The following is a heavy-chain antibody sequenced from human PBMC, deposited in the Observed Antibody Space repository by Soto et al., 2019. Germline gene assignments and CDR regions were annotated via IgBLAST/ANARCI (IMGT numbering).Heavy chain of an antibody. CDR2: ISSSSSTI. D-gene: IGHD4-17*01. J-gene: IGHJ4*02. V-gene: IGHV3-48*01. CDR3: ATQREVFYGDYEGDY. Sequence: GGSLRLSCAASGFTFSSYSMNWVRQAPGKGLEWVSYISSSSSTIYYADSVKGRFTISRDNAKNSLYLQMNSLRAEDTAVYYCATQREVFYGDYEGDYWGQGTLVTVSS. CDR1: GFTFSSYS.